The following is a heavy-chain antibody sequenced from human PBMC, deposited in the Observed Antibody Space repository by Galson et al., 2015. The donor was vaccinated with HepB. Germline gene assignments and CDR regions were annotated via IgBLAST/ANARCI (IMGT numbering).Heavy chain of an antibody. CDR2: IIPIFGTA. CDR3: ATFPHGSSWYPPSRVFDY. CDR1: GGTFSSYA. D-gene: IGHD6-13*01. J-gene: IGHJ4*02. V-gene: IGHV1-69*13. Sequence: SVKVSCKASGGTFSSYAISWVRQAPGQGLEWMGGIIPIFGTANYAQKFQGRVTITADESTSTAYMELSSLRSEDTAVYYCATFPHGSSWYPPSRVFDYWGQGTLVTVSS.